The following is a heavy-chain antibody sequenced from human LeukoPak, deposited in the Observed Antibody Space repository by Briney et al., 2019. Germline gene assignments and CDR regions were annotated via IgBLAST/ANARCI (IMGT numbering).Heavy chain of an antibody. D-gene: IGHD2/OR15-2a*01. CDR3: ARGVLLLNFFDS. CDR1: GGSISSYY. V-gene: IGHV4-59*08. CDR2: IYYSGST. Sequence: SETLSLTCTVSGGSISSYYWSWIRQPPGKGLEWIGYIYYSGSTNYNPSLKSRVTISVDTSKNQFSLKVTSVTAADTALYYCARGVLLLNFFDSWGQGTLVTVSS. J-gene: IGHJ4*02.